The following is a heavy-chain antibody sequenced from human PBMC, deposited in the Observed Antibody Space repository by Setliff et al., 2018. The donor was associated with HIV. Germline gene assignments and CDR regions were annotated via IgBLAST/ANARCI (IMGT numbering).Heavy chain of an antibody. J-gene: IGHJ2*01. Sequence: SETLSLTCTVSGGSISSGGYYWSWSRQHPGKGLEWIGNIYYSGSTYYNPSLTSRATISVDTSKNHFSLKLTSVTAADTAVYYCARALGIGGWYFDLWAVAPWSPSPQ. CDR3: ARALGIGGWYFDL. CDR2: IYYSGST. D-gene: IGHD7-27*01. CDR1: GGSISSGGYY. V-gene: IGHV4-31*03.